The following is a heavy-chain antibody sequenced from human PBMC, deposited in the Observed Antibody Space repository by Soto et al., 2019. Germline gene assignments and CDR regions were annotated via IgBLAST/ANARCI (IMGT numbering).Heavy chain of an antibody. D-gene: IGHD1-26*01. CDR3: AREAIVAGATTGMDV. CDR1: RYTFPSCG. CDR2: INPGYPAGRST. Sequence: ASVKVSCKASRYTFPSCGFSWVRQAPVQGLEWMGVINPGYPAGRSTTYAQKFQGRVTMTTDTSTSTVYMELSRLRSDDTAVYYCAREAIVAGATTGMDVWGQGTTVTVSS. V-gene: IGHV1-46*01. J-gene: IGHJ6*02.